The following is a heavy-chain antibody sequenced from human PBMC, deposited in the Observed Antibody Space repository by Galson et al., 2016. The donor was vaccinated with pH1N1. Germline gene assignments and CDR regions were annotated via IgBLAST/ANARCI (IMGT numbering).Heavy chain of an antibody. CDR3: ARGRGAVGMGYYGSPIEH. D-gene: IGHD3-3*01. Sequence: SLRLSCAASGFSFSDYYMTWIRQTPGKGLEWIAYISNRGGSIHYADSVRGRLTISRDSARNSLYLQMSSLRADDTALYYCARGRGAVGMGYYGSPIEHWGQGTRVTVSS. CDR1: GFSFSDYY. J-gene: IGHJ4*02. V-gene: IGHV3-11*01. CDR2: ISNRGGSI.